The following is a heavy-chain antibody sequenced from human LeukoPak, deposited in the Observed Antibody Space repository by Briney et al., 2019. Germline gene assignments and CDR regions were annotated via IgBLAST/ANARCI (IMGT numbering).Heavy chain of an antibody. D-gene: IGHD7-27*01. V-gene: IGHV1-2*02. CDR1: GYTFTGYY. CDR2: INPNSGGT. J-gene: IGHJ4*02. CDR3: AHSEASWGYDFDY. Sequence: ASVKVSCKASGYTFTGYYMHWVRQAPGQGLEWMGWINPNSGGTNYAQKFQGRVTMTRDTSISTAYMELSRLRSDDTAVYYCAHSEASWGYDFDYWGQGTLVTVSS.